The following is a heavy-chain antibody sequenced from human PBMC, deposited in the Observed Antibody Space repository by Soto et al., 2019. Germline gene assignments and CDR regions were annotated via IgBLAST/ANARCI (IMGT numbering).Heavy chain of an antibody. V-gene: IGHV4-39*01. D-gene: IGHD3-3*01. CDR3: ARSREYYDLWSGLYWFDP. J-gene: IGHJ5*02. CDR2: IYYSGST. Sequence: SETLSLTCTVSGGSIGSSSYYWGWIRQPPGKGLEWIGSIYYSGSTYYNPSLKSRVTISVDTSKNQFSLKLSSVTAADTAVYYCARSREYYDLWSGLYWFDPWGQGTLVTVSS. CDR1: GGSIGSSSYY.